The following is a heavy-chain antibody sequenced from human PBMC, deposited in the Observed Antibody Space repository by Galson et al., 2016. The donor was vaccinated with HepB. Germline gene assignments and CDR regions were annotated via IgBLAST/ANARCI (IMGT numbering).Heavy chain of an antibody. D-gene: IGHD4-17*01. J-gene: IGHJ4*02. Sequence: SVKVSCKASGFTFNTYSITWVRQAPGQGLEWMGWISAYNGKTTYPQKFQGRVNMTTDTSTSTAYMELRSLTFDDTAMYYCARVGMTPGRRPFDYWGQGALVTVSS. V-gene: IGHV1-18*04. CDR2: ISAYNGKT. CDR3: ARVGMTPGRRPFDY. CDR1: GFTFNTYS.